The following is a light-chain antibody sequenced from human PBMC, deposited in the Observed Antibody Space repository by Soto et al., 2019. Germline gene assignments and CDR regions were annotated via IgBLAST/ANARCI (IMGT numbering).Light chain of an antibody. CDR3: QQYGSSPS. V-gene: IGKV3-20*01. CDR2: GAS. Sequence: EIVLTQSPGTLSLSPGERATLSCRASQSVSSSYLAWYQQKPGQAPRLLIYGASSRATGIPDRFSGSGSGTDFILTISRLEHEDFAVYYCQQYGSSPSFGGGTKVEIK. J-gene: IGKJ4*01. CDR1: QSVSSSY.